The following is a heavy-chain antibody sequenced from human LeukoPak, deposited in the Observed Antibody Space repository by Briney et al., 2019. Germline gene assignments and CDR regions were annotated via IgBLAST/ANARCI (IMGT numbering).Heavy chain of an antibody. CDR1: GFTVSSNY. Sequence: GGSLRLSCAASGFTVSSNYMSWVRQAPGKGLEWVSVIYSGGSTYYADSVKGRFTISRDNSKNTLYLQMNSLRAEDKAVYYCATRLGHYYDSSGDAFDIWGQGTMVTVSS. J-gene: IGHJ3*02. CDR3: ATRLGHYYDSSGDAFDI. CDR2: IYSGGST. D-gene: IGHD3-22*01. V-gene: IGHV3-53*01.